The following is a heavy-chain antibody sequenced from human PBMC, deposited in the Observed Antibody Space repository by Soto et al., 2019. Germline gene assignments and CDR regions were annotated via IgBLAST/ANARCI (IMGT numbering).Heavy chain of an antibody. Sequence: GGSLRLSCAASRFTFSSYGMHWVRQAPGKGLEWVAVIWYDGSNKYYADSVKGRFTISRDNSKNTLYLQMNSLRAEDTAVYYCARGGGYPGGYYYYYYMDVWGKGTTVTVSS. CDR3: ARGGGYPGGYYYYYYMDV. D-gene: IGHD5-18*01. V-gene: IGHV3-33*01. CDR2: IWYDGSNK. CDR1: RFTFSSYG. J-gene: IGHJ6*03.